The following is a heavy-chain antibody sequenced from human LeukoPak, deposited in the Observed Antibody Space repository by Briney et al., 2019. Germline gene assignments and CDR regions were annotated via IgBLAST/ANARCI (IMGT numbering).Heavy chain of an antibody. CDR3: AKSGGYGLIDY. D-gene: IGHD6-25*01. V-gene: IGHV4-39*01. CDR2: IYSSGST. CDR1: GGSISSSSYY. Sequence: SETLSPTCTVSGGSISSSSYYWGWIRQPPGKGLEWIGSIYSSGSTYYNSSLKSRVTISIDTSKNQVSLKMSSVTAADTAVYHCAKSGGYGLIDYWGQGTLVTVSS. J-gene: IGHJ4*01.